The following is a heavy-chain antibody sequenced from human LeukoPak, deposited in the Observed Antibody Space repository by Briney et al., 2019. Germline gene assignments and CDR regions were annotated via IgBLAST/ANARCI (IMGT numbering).Heavy chain of an antibody. CDR3: TKVAAGGGYYGMDV. Sequence: SPTLSLTCALSGDSLSSNSAAWNWIRQSPSRGLEWLGRTQYRSRWFNDYAVSVKSRITIDPDTSKNQFSLHLNSVTPEDTAVYYCTKVAAGGGYYGMDVWGKGTTVTVSS. V-gene: IGHV6-1*01. CDR2: TQYRSRWFN. J-gene: IGHJ6*04. D-gene: IGHD6-25*01. CDR1: GDSLSSNSAA.